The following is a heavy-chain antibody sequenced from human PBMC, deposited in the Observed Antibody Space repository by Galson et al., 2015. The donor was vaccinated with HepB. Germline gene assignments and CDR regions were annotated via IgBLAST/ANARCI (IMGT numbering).Heavy chain of an antibody. V-gene: IGHV3-23*01. CDR2: ISGRSDGST. CDR3: AKDAFSNNQVFDPFDI. Sequence: SLRLSCATSGFTFSSYAMNWVRQAPGKGLEWVSTISGRSDGSTYYADSVKGRFTISRDNSKNTLYLQMNSLRAEGTAIYYCAKDAFSNNQVFDPFDIWGQGTMVTVSS. J-gene: IGHJ3*02. CDR1: GFTFSSYA. D-gene: IGHD1-14*01.